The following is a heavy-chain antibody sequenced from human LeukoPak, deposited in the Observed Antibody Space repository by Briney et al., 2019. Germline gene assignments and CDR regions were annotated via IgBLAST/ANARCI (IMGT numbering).Heavy chain of an antibody. Sequence: PGGSLRLSCAASGLTFSSYGMHWVRQAPGKGLEWVTFIPYDGSNKYYADSVKGRFTISRDNSKNTVYLQMNSLRPEDTAVYYCAALPTVTTSRWFDPWGQGTLVTVSS. D-gene: IGHD4-17*01. CDR3: AALPTVTTSRWFDP. CDR2: IPYDGSNK. CDR1: GLTFSSYG. J-gene: IGHJ5*02. V-gene: IGHV3-30*02.